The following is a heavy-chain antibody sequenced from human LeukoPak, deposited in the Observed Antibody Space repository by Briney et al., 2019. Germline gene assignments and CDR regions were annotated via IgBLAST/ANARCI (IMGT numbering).Heavy chain of an antibody. D-gene: IGHD3-16*01. CDR1: GYTFTGYY. V-gene: IGHV1-2*04. Sequence: ASVKVSCKASGYTFTGYYIHWVRRAPGQGPEWMGWISPNNGGTNYAQKFQGWVTMTRDTSISTAYMELSRLTSNVTAVYYCARSKLGEVAAKFDTWGQGTLVTVSS. CDR2: ISPNNGGT. J-gene: IGHJ5*02. CDR3: ARSKLGEVAAKFDT.